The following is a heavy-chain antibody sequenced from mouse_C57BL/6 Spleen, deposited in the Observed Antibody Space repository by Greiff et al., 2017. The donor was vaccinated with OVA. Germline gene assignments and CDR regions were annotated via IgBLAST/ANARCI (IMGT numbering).Heavy chain of an antibody. CDR3: ARETAQATWSSYFDY. D-gene: IGHD3-2*02. CDR1: GYSFTGYY. CDR2: INPSTGGT. V-gene: IGHV1-42*01. J-gene: IGHJ2*01. Sequence: EVQLQESGPELVKPGASVKISCKASGYSFTGYYMNWVKQSPEKSLEWIGEINPSTGGTTYNQKFKAKATLTVDKSSSTAYMQLKSLTSEDSAVYYCARETAQATWSSYFDYWGQGTTLTVSS.